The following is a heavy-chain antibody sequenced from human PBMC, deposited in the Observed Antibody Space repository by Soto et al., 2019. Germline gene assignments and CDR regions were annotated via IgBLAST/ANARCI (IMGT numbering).Heavy chain of an antibody. CDR2: ISTTETT. D-gene: IGHD6-13*01. J-gene: IGHJ6*02. CDR1: GGSISSYY. CDR3: AGNIAAAGRRYYGMDV. V-gene: IGHV4-4*07. Sequence: LSLTCTVSGGSISSYYWSWIRQPAGKGLEWIGRISTTETTNYNPSLKSRVSMSLDTSKGQVSLKLSSVTAADAAVYYCAGNIAAAGRRYYGMDVWGQGTTVTVSS.